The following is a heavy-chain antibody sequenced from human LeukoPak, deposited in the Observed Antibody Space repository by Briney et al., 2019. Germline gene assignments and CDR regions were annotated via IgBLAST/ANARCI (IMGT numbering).Heavy chain of an antibody. V-gene: IGHV3-21*01. J-gene: IGHJ4*02. Sequence: SVKGRFTISRDNAKNSLYLPMNSLRAEDTAVYYCAGRSPNYYFDYWGQGTPVTVSS. CDR3: AGRSPNYYFDY.